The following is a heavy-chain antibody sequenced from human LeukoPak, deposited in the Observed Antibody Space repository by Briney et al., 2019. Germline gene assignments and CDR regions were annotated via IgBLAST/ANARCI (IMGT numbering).Heavy chain of an antibody. D-gene: IGHD2-2*01. V-gene: IGHV4-59*10. CDR3: ARDQYYYDY. J-gene: IGHJ4*02. Sequence: ASETLSLTCAVYGGSFSGYYWSWIRQPPGKGLEWIGRIHTSGSTNYNSSLKSRVTMSVDMSKNQFSLKLSSVTAADTAVYYCARDQYYYDYWGQGTLVTVSS. CDR2: IHTSGST. CDR1: GGSFSGYY.